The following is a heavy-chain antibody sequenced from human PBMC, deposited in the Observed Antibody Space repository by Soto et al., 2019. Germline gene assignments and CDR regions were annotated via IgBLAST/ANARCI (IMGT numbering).Heavy chain of an antibody. Sequence: SETLSLTCTVSGGSISSYYWSWIRQPPGKGLEWIGYIYYSGSTNYNPSLKSRVTISVDTSKNQFSLKLSSVTAADTAVYYCARRDYGDTFDYRGQGTLVTVSS. CDR2: IYYSGST. D-gene: IGHD4-17*01. V-gene: IGHV4-59*08. J-gene: IGHJ4*02. CDR3: ARRDYGDTFDY. CDR1: GGSISSYY.